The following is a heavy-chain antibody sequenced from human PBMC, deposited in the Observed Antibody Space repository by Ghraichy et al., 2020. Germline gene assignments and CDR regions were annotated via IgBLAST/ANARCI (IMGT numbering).Heavy chain of an antibody. CDR1: GGSFSGYY. D-gene: IGHD1-26*01. Sequence: SETLSLTCAVYGGSFSGYYWSWIRQPPGKGLEWIGEINHSGSTNYNPSLKSRVTISVDTSKNQFSLKLSSVTAADTAVYYCARQRGNRRYYFDYWGQGTLVTVSS. V-gene: IGHV4-34*01. CDR3: ARQRGNRRYYFDY. J-gene: IGHJ4*02. CDR2: INHSGST.